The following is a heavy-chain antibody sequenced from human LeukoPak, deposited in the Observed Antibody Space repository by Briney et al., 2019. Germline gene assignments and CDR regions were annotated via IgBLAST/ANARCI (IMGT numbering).Heavy chain of an antibody. CDR3: AREGQRTGTYYSDY. CDR2: INPNSGGT. CDR1: GYTFTDFY. V-gene: IGHV1-2*02. Sequence: ASVTVSCTTSGYTFTDFYIHWVRQAPGQGPEWMGWINPNSGGTSYAQKFQGRVTMTRDTSISTAYMDLNRLISDDTAVYYCAREGQRTGTYYSDYWGQGALVTVSS. J-gene: IGHJ4*02. D-gene: IGHD3-10*01.